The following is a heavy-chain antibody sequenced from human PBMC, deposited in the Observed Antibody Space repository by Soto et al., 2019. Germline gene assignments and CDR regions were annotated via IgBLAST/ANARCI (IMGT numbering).Heavy chain of an antibody. CDR3: ARVMVGAPPTGLDV. CDR2: THEDGNT. D-gene: IGHD1-26*01. Sequence: SETLSLTCDVSGGSINNNWWSWVRQPPGKGLEWIGETHEDGNTNYNPSLQSRVTLSADKSRNHLSLTLTSVTAADTAVYYCARVMVGAPPTGLDVWGPGTTVTVSS. J-gene: IGHJ6*02. V-gene: IGHV4-4*02. CDR1: GGSINNNW.